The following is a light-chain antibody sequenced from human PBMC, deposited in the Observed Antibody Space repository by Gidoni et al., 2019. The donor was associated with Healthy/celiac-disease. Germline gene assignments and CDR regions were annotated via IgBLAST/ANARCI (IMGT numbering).Light chain of an antibody. CDR1: QSISSY. CDR2: AAS. CDR3: QQSYSTPYT. Sequence: IQMTQSPSSLSASVGDRVTITCRASQSISSYLNLYQQKPGKAPKLLIDAASSLQSGVPSRFSGSGSGTDFTLTSSSLQPEDFATYYCQQSYSTPYTFGQGTKLEIK. J-gene: IGKJ2*01. V-gene: IGKV1-39*01.